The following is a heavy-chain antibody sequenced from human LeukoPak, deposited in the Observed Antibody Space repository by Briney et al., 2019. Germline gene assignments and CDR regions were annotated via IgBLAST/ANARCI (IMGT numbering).Heavy chain of an antibody. CDR2: INHSGST. V-gene: IGHV4-34*01. CDR1: GGSFSGYY. Sequence: SETLSLTCAVYGGSFSGYYWSWIRQPPGKGLEWIGEINHSGSTNYNPSLKSRVTISVDTSKNQFSLKLSSVTAADTAVYYCARGYGPTFDYCGQGTLVTVSS. J-gene: IGHJ4*02. CDR3: ARGYGPTFDY. D-gene: IGHD4-17*01.